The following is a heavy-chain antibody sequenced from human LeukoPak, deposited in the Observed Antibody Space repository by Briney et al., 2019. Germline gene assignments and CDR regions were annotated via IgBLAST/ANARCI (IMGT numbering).Heavy chain of an antibody. D-gene: IGHD4-23*01. CDR1: GGSISRSTNY. V-gene: IGHV4-39*01. J-gene: IGHJ4*02. Sequence: PSETLSLTCTVSGGSISRSTNYWGWIRQPPGKGLEWIGSIYYSGSTYYNPSLKSRVTISVDASKNQFSLKVSSVTAADTAVYYRARSSYSSNWSKDYWGQGTLVTVSS. CDR2: IYYSGST. CDR3: ARSSYSSNWSKDY.